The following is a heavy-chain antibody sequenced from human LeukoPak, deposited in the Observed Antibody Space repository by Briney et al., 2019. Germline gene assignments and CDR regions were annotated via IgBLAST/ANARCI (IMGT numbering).Heavy chain of an antibody. CDR2: IWYDESNK. Sequence: PGGSLRLSCSASGFMLSNYDMHWVRQAPGRGLEWVAMIWYDESNKYYADSVKGRFTISRDNSKNTLYLQMNSLRVDDTAIYYCARTAWNYFGSGNYYAPDYWAREPWSPSPQ. V-gene: IGHV3-33*01. CDR1: GFMLSNYD. CDR3: ARTAWNYFGSGNYYAPDY. J-gene: IGHJ4*02. D-gene: IGHD3-10*01.